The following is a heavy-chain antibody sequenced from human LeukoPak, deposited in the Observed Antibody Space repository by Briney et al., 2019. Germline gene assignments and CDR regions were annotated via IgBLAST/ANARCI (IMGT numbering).Heavy chain of an antibody. CDR1: GFTFSSYS. J-gene: IGHJ4*02. V-gene: IGHV3-21*01. CDR3: ASVRGYSYPALDY. D-gene: IGHD5-18*01. Sequence: KPGGSLRLSCAASGFTFSSYSMNWVRQAPGKGLEWVSSISSSSSYIYYADSVKGRFTISRDNAKSSLYLQMNSLRAEDTAVYYCASVRGYSYPALDYWGQGTLVTVSS. CDR2: ISSSSSYI.